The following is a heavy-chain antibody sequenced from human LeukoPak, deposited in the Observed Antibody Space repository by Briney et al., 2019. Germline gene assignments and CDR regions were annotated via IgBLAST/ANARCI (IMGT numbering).Heavy chain of an antibody. CDR1: GGSISSSNW. V-gene: IGHV4-4*02. CDR3: ARDGGEGIVGATGLFDY. J-gene: IGHJ4*02. Sequence: PSETLSLTCAVSGGSISSSNWWSWVRQPPGKGLEWIGEIYHSGSTNYNPSLKSRVTISVDKSKNQFSLKLSPVTAADTAVYYCARDGGEGIVGATGLFDYWGQGTLVTVSS. CDR2: IYHSGST. D-gene: IGHD1-26*01.